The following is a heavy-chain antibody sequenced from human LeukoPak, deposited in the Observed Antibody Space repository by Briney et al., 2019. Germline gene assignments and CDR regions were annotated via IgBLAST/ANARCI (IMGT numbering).Heavy chain of an antibody. CDR1: GFTFSSYD. Sequence: GGSLRLSCAPSGFTFSSYDMHWVRQATGKGLEWVSAIGTAGDTYYPGSVKGRFTISRENAKNSLYLQMNSLRAGDTAVYYCARASSGYYFDYWGQGTLVTVSS. CDR2: IGTAGDT. V-gene: IGHV3-13*04. CDR3: ARASSGYYFDY. D-gene: IGHD3-22*01. J-gene: IGHJ4*02.